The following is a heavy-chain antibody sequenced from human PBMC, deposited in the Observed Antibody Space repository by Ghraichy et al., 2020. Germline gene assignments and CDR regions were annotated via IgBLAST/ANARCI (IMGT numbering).Heavy chain of an antibody. J-gene: IGHJ6*02. Sequence: GGSLRLSCAASGFTFDDYAMNWVRQAPGKGLEWVSGISWNSGSIGYADSVKGRFTISRDNAKNSLYLQMNSLRAEDTALYYCAKDIGYSSPFYYYYYGMDVWGQGTTVTVSS. D-gene: IGHD6-13*01. CDR2: ISWNSGSI. CDR1: GFTFDDYA. CDR3: AKDIGYSSPFYYYYYGMDV. V-gene: IGHV3-9*01.